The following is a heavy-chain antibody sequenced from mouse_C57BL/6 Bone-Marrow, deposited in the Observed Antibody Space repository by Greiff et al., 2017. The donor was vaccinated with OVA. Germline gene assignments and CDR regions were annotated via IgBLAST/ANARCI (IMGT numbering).Heavy chain of an antibody. J-gene: IGHJ4*01. CDR2: INPRSGYT. CDR3: ARYYEYDAMDY. CDR1: GYTFTSYT. V-gene: IGHV1-4*01. Sequence: VQGVESGAELARPGASVKMSCKASGYTFTSYTMHWVKQRPGQGLEWIGYINPRSGYTKYNQKFKDKATLTADKSSSTAYMQLSSLTSEDSAVDDCARYYEYDAMDYWGQGTTVTVSS. D-gene: IGHD1-1*01.